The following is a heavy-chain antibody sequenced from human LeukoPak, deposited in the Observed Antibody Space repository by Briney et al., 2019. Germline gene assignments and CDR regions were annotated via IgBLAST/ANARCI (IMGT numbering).Heavy chain of an antibody. CDR3: AKDEGLGVRGVPLI. CDR2: ILRDETYT. D-gene: IGHD3-10*01. CDR1: GFTISSSQ. Sequence: GGSLRLSCAASGFTISSSQMHWVRQAPGKGLVWVSRILRDETYTNYADSVRGRFTISRDNANNMLFLQMNSLRAEDTAVYYCAKDEGLGVRGVPLIWGQGTLVTVSS. V-gene: IGHV3-74*01. J-gene: IGHJ4*02.